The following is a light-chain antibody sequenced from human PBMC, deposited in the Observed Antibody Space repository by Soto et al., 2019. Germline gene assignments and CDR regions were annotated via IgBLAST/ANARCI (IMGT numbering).Light chain of an antibody. J-gene: IGLJ2*01. Sequence: QLVLTQSPSASASLGASVNLTCTLSNGHTSFAIAWHQQQPEKGPRYLLKLNSDGSHSKGVGIPDRFSGSSSGAERHLTISSLQSDDEADYYCQTRDTTPLFGGGTKLTVL. V-gene: IGLV4-69*02. CDR2: LNSDGSH. CDR1: NGHTSFA. CDR3: QTRDTTPL.